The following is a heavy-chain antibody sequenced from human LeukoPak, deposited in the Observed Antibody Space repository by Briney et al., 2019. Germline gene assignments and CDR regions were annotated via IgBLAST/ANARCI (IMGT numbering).Heavy chain of an antibody. CDR2: ISYDGSNK. CDR3: ARDYGDYAYFDY. V-gene: IGHV3-30*04. Sequence: PGGPLRLSCAASGFTFSSYAMHWVRQAPGKGLEWVAVISYDGSNKYYADSVKGRFTISRDNSKNTLYLQMNSLRAEDTAVYYCARDYGDYAYFDYWGQGTLVTVSS. CDR1: GFTFSSYA. D-gene: IGHD4-17*01. J-gene: IGHJ4*02.